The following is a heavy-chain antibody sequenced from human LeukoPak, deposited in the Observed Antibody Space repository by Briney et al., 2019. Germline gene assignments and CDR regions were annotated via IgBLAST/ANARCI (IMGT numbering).Heavy chain of an antibody. D-gene: IGHD2/OR15-2a*01. J-gene: IGHJ4*02. V-gene: IGHV5-51*01. Sequence: GESLKISCQGSGYSFTTYWIGWVRQMPGKGLEWMGIIYPGDSDTRYSQSFQGQVTISADKSISTAYLQWSSVKASDTAMYYCARREISTPFFEYWGQGTLVTVSS. CDR3: ARREISTPFFEY. CDR1: GYSFTTYW. CDR2: IYPGDSDT.